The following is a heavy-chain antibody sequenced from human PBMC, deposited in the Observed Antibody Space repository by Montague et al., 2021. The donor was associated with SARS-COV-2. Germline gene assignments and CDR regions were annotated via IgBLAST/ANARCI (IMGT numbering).Heavy chain of an antibody. D-gene: IGHD3-9*01. Sequence: SETLSLTCTRSVLWFSCDDWNSIRLPPGKQLEWVADFLYNKNTNFNPSLKSRVAISVDTSKNQFSLRLTSVTAADTAFYYCVRHPHYDGLNGPPDFWDQGTLVTVSS. CDR3: VRHPHYDGLNGPPDF. J-gene: IGHJ1*01. CDR2: FLYNKNT. V-gene: IGHV4-59*08. CDR1: VLWFSCDD.